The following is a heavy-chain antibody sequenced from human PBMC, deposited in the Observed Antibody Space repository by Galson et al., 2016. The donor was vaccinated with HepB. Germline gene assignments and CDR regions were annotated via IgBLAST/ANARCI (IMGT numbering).Heavy chain of an antibody. Sequence: SCKASGYTFTSFGISWVRQAPGQGLEWRGWINGYNGNTHYANELQGRVTVTTDTSTSTAYMELRSLRSDDTAVYYCARDIDYVVDYWGQGTLVTVSS. D-gene: IGHD4-17*01. J-gene: IGHJ4*02. CDR1: GYTFTSFG. CDR3: ARDIDYVVDY. V-gene: IGHV1-18*01. CDR2: INGYNGNT.